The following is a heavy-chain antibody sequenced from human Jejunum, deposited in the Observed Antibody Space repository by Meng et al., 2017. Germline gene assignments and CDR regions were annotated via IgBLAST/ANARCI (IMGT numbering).Heavy chain of an antibody. D-gene: IGHD6-19*01. V-gene: IGHV4-4*02. Sequence: GQPQESGPGLVKPSGTLSLTCAVSGDSISSDNWWSWVRQPPGKGPEWIGDIFRTGTSNYSPSLRSRVAIYMDKSKNQFSLSLNSVTAADTAVYYCARKGGTYSTGHFPHFDYWGQGTLVTVSS. CDR3: ARKGGTYSTGHFPHFDY. CDR1: GDSISSDNW. J-gene: IGHJ4*02. CDR2: IFRTGTS.